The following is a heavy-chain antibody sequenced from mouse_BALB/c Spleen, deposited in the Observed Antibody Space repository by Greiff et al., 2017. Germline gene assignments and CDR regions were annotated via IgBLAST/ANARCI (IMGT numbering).Heavy chain of an antibody. D-gene: IGHD1-2*01. V-gene: IGHV14-1*02. CDR1: GFNIKDYY. Sequence: EVQLQQSGAELVRPGALVKLSCKASGFNIKDYYMHWVKQRPEQGLEWIGWIDPENGNTIYDPKFQGKASITADTSSNSAYLQLSSLTSEDTAVYYCASIITTKFAYWGQGTLVTVSA. CDR2: IDPENGNT. J-gene: IGHJ3*01. CDR3: ASIITTKFAY.